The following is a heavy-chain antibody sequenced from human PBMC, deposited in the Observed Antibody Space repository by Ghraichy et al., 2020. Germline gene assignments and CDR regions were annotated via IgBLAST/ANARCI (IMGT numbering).Heavy chain of an antibody. J-gene: IGHJ5*02. CDR3: ARLQGCRFGQLLCGGYRWFDP. D-gene: IGHD2-2*01. CDR1: GGSISSSSYY. Sequence: SETLSLTCTVSGGSISSSSYYWGWIRQPPGKGLEWIGSIYYSGSTYYNPSLKSRVTISVDTSKNQFSLKLSSVTAADTAVYYCARLQGCRFGQLLCGGYRWFDPWGQGTLVTVSS. CDR2: IYYSGST. V-gene: IGHV4-39*01.